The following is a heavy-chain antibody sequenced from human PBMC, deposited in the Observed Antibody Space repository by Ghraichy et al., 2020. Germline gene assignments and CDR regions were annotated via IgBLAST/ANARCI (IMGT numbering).Heavy chain of an antibody. Sequence: SETLSLTCTVSGYSISSGYYWGWIRQPPGKGLEWIGSIYHSGSTYYNPSLKSRVTISVDTSKNQFSLKLSSVTAADTAVYYCARDGFRYYYDSSGTDYFDYWGQGTLVTVSS. CDR2: IYHSGST. J-gene: IGHJ4*02. CDR3: ARDGFRYYYDSSGTDYFDY. CDR1: GYSISSGYY. V-gene: IGHV4-38-2*02. D-gene: IGHD3-22*01.